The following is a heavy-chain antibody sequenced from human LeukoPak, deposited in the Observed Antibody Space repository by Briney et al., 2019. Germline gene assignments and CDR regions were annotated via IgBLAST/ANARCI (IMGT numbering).Heavy chain of an antibody. CDR3: ARLLGYCSGGSCYSMNWFDP. Sequence: GESLKISCKGSGYSFTSYWIGWVRQMPGKGLEWMGIIYPGDSDTRYSPSFQGQVTISADKSISTAYLQWSSLKASDTAMYYCARLLGYCSGGSCYSMNWFDPWGQGTLVTVSS. D-gene: IGHD2-15*01. CDR1: GYSFTSYW. J-gene: IGHJ5*02. CDR2: IYPGDSDT. V-gene: IGHV5-51*01.